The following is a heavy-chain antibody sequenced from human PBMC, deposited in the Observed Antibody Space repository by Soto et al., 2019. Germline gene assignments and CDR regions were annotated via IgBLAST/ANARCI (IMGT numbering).Heavy chain of an antibody. CDR2: IWHDGSNK. D-gene: IGHD1-26*01. V-gene: IGHV3-33*01. CDR1: GFTFNNYG. J-gene: IGHJ4*02. Sequence: QVQLVESGGSVVQPGRSLRLSCAASGFTFNNYGMHWVRQAPGKRLEWVALIWHDGSNKVYADSVKGRFTISRDNSKNTLNLQMNSLRVEDTAVYYCTRAAIKGELLDYWGQGTQVTVSS. CDR3: TRAAIKGELLDY.